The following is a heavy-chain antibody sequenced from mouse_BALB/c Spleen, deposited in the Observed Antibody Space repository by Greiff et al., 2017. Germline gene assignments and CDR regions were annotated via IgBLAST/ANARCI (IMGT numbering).Heavy chain of an antibody. CDR2: IYPGDGST. D-gene: IGHD2-3*01. CDR1: GYTFTSYY. CDR3: ARRGYYGYWYFDV. J-gene: IGHJ1*01. V-gene: IGHV1S56*01. Sequence: VQLQQSGPELVKPGASVKMSCKASGYTFTSYYIHWVKQRPGQGLEWIGWIYPGDGSTKYNEKFKGKTTLTADKSSSTAYMLLSSLTSEDSAIYFCARRGYYGYWYFDVWGAGTTVTVSS.